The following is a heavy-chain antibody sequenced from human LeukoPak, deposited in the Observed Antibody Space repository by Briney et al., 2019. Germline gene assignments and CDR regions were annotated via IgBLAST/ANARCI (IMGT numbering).Heavy chain of an antibody. V-gene: IGHV4-59*11. CDR2: IYYSGST. D-gene: IGHD1-26*01. Sequence: SETLSLTCTVSGGSISSHYWSWIRQPPGKGLEWIGYIYYSGSTNYNPSLKSRVTISVDTSKNQFSLKLNSVTAADTAVYYCARGSYGYFDYRGQGTLVTVSS. CDR3: ARGSYGYFDY. J-gene: IGHJ4*02. CDR1: GGSISSHY.